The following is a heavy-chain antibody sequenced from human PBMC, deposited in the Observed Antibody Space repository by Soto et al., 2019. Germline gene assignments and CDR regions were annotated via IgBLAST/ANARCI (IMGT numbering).Heavy chain of an antibody. D-gene: IGHD6-19*01. CDR1: GDSYSISTYS. Sequence: SETLSLTCNMSGDSYSISTYSWRWIRQPPGKALQWIGFIYQSGVTSYNTSLASRVSISLDRSNNQCSLKLKSVTAADTAVYFCAGMPYTSGLRFDPWGPGTLVTVSS. CDR3: AGMPYTSGLRFDP. CDR2: IYQSGVT. V-gene: IGHV4-30-2*01. J-gene: IGHJ5*02.